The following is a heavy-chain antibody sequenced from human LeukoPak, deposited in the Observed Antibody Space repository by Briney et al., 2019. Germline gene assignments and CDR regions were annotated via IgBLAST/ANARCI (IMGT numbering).Heavy chain of an antibody. CDR3: ARVRGYSFGLVS. Sequence: PGGSLRLSCAASGFTFSTYWMHCVLQAPGKGLLWVSRIHDDGKSTTYADSVKGRFTISRDNAKNTLYLQMNSLRAEDTAVYYCARVRGYSFGLVSWGQGTLVTVSS. CDR2: IHDDGKST. CDR1: GFTFSTYW. V-gene: IGHV3-74*01. J-gene: IGHJ5*02. D-gene: IGHD5-18*01.